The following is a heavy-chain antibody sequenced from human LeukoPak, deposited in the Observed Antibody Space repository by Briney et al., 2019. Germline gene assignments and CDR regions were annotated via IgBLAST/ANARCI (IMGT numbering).Heavy chain of an antibody. CDR3: AKDWGAYYDSSGFYLGDFDY. V-gene: IGHV3-43*02. Sequence: GGSLRLSCAASGFTFSSYWMHWVRQAPGKGLEWVSLISGDGGSTYYADSVKGRFTISRDNSKNSLYLQMNSLRTEDTALYYCAKDWGAYYDSSGFYLGDFDYWGQGTLVTVSS. CDR1: GFTFSSYW. D-gene: IGHD3-22*01. J-gene: IGHJ4*02. CDR2: ISGDGGST.